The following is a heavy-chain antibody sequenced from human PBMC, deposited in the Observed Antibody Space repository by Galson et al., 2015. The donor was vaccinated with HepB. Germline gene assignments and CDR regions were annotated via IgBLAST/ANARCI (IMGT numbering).Heavy chain of an antibody. CDR3: TRASEEYYGSGNYFNGNNY. D-gene: IGHD3-10*01. Sequence: SLRLSCAASGFIFGDYAVSWFRQAPGKGLEWVGFIRGRAYGVTTEYAASVKGRFTISRDDSNSIAYLQMNSLKTEDTAEYYCTRASEEYYGSGNYFNGNNYWGQGTLVTVSS. V-gene: IGHV3-49*03. CDR2: IRGRAYGVTT. J-gene: IGHJ4*02. CDR1: GFIFGDYA.